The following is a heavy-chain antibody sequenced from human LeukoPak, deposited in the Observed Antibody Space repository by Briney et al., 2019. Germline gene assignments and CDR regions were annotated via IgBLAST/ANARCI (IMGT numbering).Heavy chain of an antibody. V-gene: IGHV1-18*01. D-gene: IGHD5-24*01. Sequence: ASVKVSCKASGYTFTIYGISWVRQAPGQGLEWMGWISAYNGNTNYAQKFQGRVTMTTDTSTSTAYMELRSLRSDDTAVYYCASNVEMAPYFDYWGQGTLVTVSS. CDR1: GYTFTIYG. CDR2: ISAYNGNT. J-gene: IGHJ4*02. CDR3: ASNVEMAPYFDY.